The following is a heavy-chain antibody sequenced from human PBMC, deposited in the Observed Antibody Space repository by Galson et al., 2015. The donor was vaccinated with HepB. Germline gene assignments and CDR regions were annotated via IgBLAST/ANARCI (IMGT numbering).Heavy chain of an antibody. J-gene: IGHJ4*02. CDR3: VKDLGRVRHVRGY. CDR2: ITGNSEST. V-gene: IGHV3-21*06. CDR1: GFTFSFYT. Sequence: SLRLSCAASGFTFSFYTMHWVRQAPGRGLEWVSSITGNSESTHYADSVTGRFTISRDNADNLVYVEMNGLRAEDTAVYYCVKDLGRVRHVRGYWGQGTLVTVSS. D-gene: IGHD6-6*01.